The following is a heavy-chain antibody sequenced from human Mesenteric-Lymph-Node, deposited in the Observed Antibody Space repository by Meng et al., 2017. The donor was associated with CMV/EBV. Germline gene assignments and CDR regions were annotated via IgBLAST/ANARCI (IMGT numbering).Heavy chain of an antibody. J-gene: IGHJ4*02. CDR2: IIPIFGTA. Sequence: SGAAFSSYAISWVRQAPGQGLEWMGGIIPIFGTANYAQKCQGRVTITTDESTSTAYMELSSLRSEDTAVYYCARAQLNSGYSYGYFDYWGQGTLVTVSS. D-gene: IGHD5-18*01. V-gene: IGHV1-69*05. CDR3: ARAQLNSGYSYGYFDY. CDR1: GAAFSSYA.